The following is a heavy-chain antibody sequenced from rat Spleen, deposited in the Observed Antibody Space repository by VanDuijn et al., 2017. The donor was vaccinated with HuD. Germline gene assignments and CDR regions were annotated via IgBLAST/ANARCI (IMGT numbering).Heavy chain of an antibody. J-gene: IGHJ2*01. Sequence: QVQLKESGPGLVQPSETLSLTCTVSGFSLTSYNVHWVRQPPGKGLEWMGVMWSGGSTDYNSALKSRLSISRDTSKNQVFLKMNSLQSEDTTTYYCARDPNYPGISLDYWGQGVMVTVSS. CDR1: GFSLTSYN. CDR2: MWSGGST. CDR3: ARDPNYPGISLDY. D-gene: IGHD1-4*01. V-gene: IGHV2-45*01.